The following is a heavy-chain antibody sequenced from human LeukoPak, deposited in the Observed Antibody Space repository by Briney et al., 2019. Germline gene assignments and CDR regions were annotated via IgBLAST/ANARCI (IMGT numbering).Heavy chain of an antibody. D-gene: IGHD5-18*01. CDR1: GGSISSSSYY. J-gene: IGHJ6*03. Sequence: SETLPLTCTVSGGSISSSSYYWGWIRQPPGKGLEWIGSIYYSGSTYYNPSLKSRVTISVDPSKNQFSLKLSSVTAADTAVYYCARHSGYSYGYAYYYYYMDVWGKGTTVTVSS. CDR3: ARHSGYSYGYAYYYYYMDV. CDR2: IYYSGST. V-gene: IGHV4-39*01.